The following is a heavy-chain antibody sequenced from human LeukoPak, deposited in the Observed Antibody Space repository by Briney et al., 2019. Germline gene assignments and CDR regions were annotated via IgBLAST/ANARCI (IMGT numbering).Heavy chain of an antibody. Sequence: GGSLRLSRAASGFTFSSYAMSWVRQAPGKGLEWVSAISGSGGSTYYADSVKGRFTISRDNSKNTLYLQMNSLRAEDTAVYYCAGTDQLLYPYYFDYWGQGTLVTVSS. D-gene: IGHD2-2*02. V-gene: IGHV3-23*01. CDR2: ISGSGGST. J-gene: IGHJ4*02. CDR1: GFTFSSYA. CDR3: AGTDQLLYPYYFDY.